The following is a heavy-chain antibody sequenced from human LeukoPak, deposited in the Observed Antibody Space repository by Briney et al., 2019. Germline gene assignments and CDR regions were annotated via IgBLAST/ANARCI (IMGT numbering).Heavy chain of an antibody. V-gene: IGHV1-69*04. D-gene: IGHD3-22*01. J-gene: IGHJ4*02. CDR3: AYYDSSGYHFDY. CDR2: IIPIFGIA. CDR1: GGTFSSYA. Sequence: SVKPSCRASGGTFSSYATSWVRHAPGRGHEWVGRIIPIFGIANYAQKFQGRVTITADKSTNTAYMELSSLGSEDSAVYYCAYYDSSGYHFDYWGQGTLVTVSS.